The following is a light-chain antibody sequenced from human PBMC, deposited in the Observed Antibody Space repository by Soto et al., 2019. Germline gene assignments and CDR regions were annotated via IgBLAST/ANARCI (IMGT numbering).Light chain of an antibody. Sequence: DIQMAQSPSSLSSSVGYRFTITCLASQSISRYLNWYHQKPGKAPNLLIYVASSLQSEVPSRFSGSGSGTDFTLTITSLQPEDFATYYCQQSYGTPITFGQGTRLEIK. V-gene: IGKV1-39*01. J-gene: IGKJ5*01. CDR1: QSISRY. CDR3: QQSYGTPIT. CDR2: VAS.